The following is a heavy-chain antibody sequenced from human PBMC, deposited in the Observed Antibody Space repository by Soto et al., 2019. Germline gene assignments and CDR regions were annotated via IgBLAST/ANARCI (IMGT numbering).Heavy chain of an antibody. D-gene: IGHD3-16*01. J-gene: IGHJ4*02. CDR3: ARAVGGPTSNLDY. CDR2: INAGNGNT. V-gene: IGHV1-3*01. CDR1: GNTFTSSA. Sequence: ALLKVSCKASGNTFTSSAMHWLRKAPGQRLEWMGWINAGNGNTKYSQKFQGRVTITRDTSASTAYMELSSLRSEDTAVYYCARAVGGPTSNLDYWGQGTLVTSPQ.